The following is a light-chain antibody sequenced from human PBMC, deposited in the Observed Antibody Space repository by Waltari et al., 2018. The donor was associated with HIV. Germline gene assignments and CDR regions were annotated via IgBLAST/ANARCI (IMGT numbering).Light chain of an antibody. V-gene: IGLV1-47*01. CDR3: AAWDDSLSGYV. J-gene: IGLJ1*01. CDR2: RNN. Sequence: QSVLTQPPSASGPPAPGVTISCSGSSSNIGSNDGSWYQLLPGTAPKLLIYRNNQRPSGVPGRFSGSKSGTAAARASGGLRSEDEADYYCAAWDDSLSGYVFGTGTKVTVL. CDR1: SSNIGSND.